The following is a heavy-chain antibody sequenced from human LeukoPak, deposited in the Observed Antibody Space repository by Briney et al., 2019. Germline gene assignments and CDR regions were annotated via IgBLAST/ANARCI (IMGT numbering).Heavy chain of an antibody. J-gene: IGHJ4*02. D-gene: IGHD3-22*01. V-gene: IGHV5-51*01. Sequence: GESLKISCKGPGYSFTTYWIGWVRQMPGRGLEWMGIIYPGDSDTRYSPSFQGQVTISADKSISTAYLQWSSLKASDTAMYYRARQFRDSSGYYSYYFDYWGQGTLVTVSS. CDR3: ARQFRDSSGYYSYYFDY. CDR1: GYSFTTYW. CDR2: IYPGDSDT.